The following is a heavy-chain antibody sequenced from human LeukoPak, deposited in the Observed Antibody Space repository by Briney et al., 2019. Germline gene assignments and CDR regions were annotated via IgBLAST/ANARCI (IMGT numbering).Heavy chain of an antibody. CDR2: ISSSSSTI. CDR3: ARGPVPPIWFGENAAGYMDV. D-gene: IGHD3-10*01. CDR1: GFTISSNY. J-gene: IGHJ6*03. Sequence: QTGGSLRLSCAASGFTISSNYLSWVRQAPGKGLEWVSYISSSSSTIYYADSVKGRFTISRDNAKNSLYLQMNSLRAEDTAVYYCARGPVPPIWFGENAAGYMDVWGKGTTVTVSS. V-gene: IGHV3-48*01.